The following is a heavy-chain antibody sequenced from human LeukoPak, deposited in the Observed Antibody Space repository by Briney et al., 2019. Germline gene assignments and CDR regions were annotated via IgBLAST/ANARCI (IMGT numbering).Heavy chain of an antibody. CDR1: GGSISRNNYH. J-gene: IGHJ6*03. Sequence: SETLSLTCTVSGGSISRNNYHWGWIRQPPGKGLEWIATIYYSGSTYYNPSFKSRVTVSVDTSKNQFSLKLSSVTAADTAVYYCARVVPSYMGVWGKGTTVTVSS. D-gene: IGHD2-15*01. CDR2: IYYSGST. V-gene: IGHV4-39*01. CDR3: ARVVPSYMGV.